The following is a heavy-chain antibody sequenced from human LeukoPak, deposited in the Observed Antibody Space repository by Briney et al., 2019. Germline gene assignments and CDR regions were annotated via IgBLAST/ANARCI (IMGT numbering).Heavy chain of an antibody. D-gene: IGHD2-2*01. Sequence: SETLSLTCTVSGGSISSSTYYWGWIRQPPGKGLEWIGGIYSSGSSYYNPSLKSRVTISVDTSKNQFSLKLSSVTAADTAVYYCARHGADIVVVPSGSIVYWGQGTLVAVSS. CDR1: GGSISSSTYY. CDR2: IYSSGSS. V-gene: IGHV4-39*01. J-gene: IGHJ4*02. CDR3: ARHGADIVVVPSGSIVY.